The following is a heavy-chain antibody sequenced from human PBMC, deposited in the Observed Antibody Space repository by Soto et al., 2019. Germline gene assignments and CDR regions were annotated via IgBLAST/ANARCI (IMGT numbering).Heavy chain of an antibody. J-gene: IGHJ6*02. CDR3: ARGGFGSFYYSGMDV. V-gene: IGHV3-53*05. CDR2: ISTGGNT. D-gene: IGHD1-26*01. Sequence: LSWEDSGGTVTRYDITLIREVQGKGLEWVSLISTGGNTNYADSVKGRFTISRDNSTSTVYMELSSLRSEDTAVYYCARGGFGSFYYSGMDVWGQGTTV. CDR1: GGTVTRYD.